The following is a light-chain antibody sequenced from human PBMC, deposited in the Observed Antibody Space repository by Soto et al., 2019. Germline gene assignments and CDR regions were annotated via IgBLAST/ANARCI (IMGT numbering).Light chain of an antibody. J-gene: IGKJ4*01. Sequence: EIVLTQSPATLSLSPGERATLSCRASQSVSSYLAWYQQKPGQAPRLLIYDASNRATGIPARFSGSGSGTDFTLTISSLEPEDVAVYYCQQRSNWLLTVGGGTKVEIK. CDR1: QSVSSY. CDR2: DAS. V-gene: IGKV3-11*01. CDR3: QQRSNWLLT.